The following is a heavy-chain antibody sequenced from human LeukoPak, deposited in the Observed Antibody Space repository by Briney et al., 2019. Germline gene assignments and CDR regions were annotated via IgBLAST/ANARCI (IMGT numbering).Heavy chain of an antibody. D-gene: IGHD3-10*01. CDR3: ARALYGSGSYYEP. CDR1: GGSISSSSYY. J-gene: IGHJ5*02. Sequence: SETLSLTCTVSGGSISSSSYYWGWIRQPPGKGLEWIGSIYYSGSTNYSPSLKSRVTISVDTSKNQFSLKLSSVTAADTAVYYCARALYGSGSYYEPWGQGTLVTVSS. CDR2: IYYSGST. V-gene: IGHV4-39*07.